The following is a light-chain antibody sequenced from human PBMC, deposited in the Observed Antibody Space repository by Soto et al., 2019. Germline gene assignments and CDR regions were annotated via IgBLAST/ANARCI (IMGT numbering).Light chain of an antibody. CDR3: QSYDSSLSGYVV. Sequence: QSVLTQPPSVSGAPGQRVTISCTGSSSNIGAGYDVHWYQQLPGTAPKLLIYGNSNRPSGVPDRFSGSKSGTSASLAITGLHAEDEADYYCQSYDSSLSGYVVFGGGSMLTVL. CDR2: GNS. V-gene: IGLV1-40*01. CDR1: SSNIGAGYD. J-gene: IGLJ2*01.